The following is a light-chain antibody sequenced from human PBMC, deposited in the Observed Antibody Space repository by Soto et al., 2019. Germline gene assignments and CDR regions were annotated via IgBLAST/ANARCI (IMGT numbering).Light chain of an antibody. V-gene: IGLV1-40*01. CDR3: QSYDSSLGGSRV. CDR1: TSNIGAGFD. Sequence: QSALTQPPSVSGAPGQRVTISCTGTTSNIGAGFDVHWYQQLPGTAPKLLIFSNSNRPSGVPDRFSGSKSGTSASLAITGLQAEDEADYYCQSYDSSLGGSRVFGGGTKVTVL. CDR2: SNS. J-gene: IGLJ3*02.